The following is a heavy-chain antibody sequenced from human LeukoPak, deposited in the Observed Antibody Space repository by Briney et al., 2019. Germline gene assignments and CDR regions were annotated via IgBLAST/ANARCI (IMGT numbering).Heavy chain of an antibody. Sequence: SETLSLTCAVSGGSISSSSYYWGWIRQPPGKGLEWIGSIYYSGSTYYNPSLKSRVTISVDTSKNQFSLKLSSVTAADTAVYYCARLTEFGEDYWGQGTLVTVSS. CDR1: GGSISSSSYY. D-gene: IGHD3-10*02. J-gene: IGHJ4*02. CDR2: IYYSGST. CDR3: ARLTEFGEDY. V-gene: IGHV4-39*01.